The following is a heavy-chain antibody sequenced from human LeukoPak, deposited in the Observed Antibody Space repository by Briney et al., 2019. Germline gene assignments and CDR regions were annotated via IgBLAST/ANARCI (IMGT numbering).Heavy chain of an antibody. Sequence: PSETLSLTCTVSGGSISSYYWSWIRQPPGKGLEWIGYIYYSGSTNYNPSLKSRVTISVDTSKNQFSLKLSSVTAADTAVYYCARGGSSSWFFDYWGQGTLATVSS. CDR1: GGSISSYY. CDR2: IYYSGST. CDR3: ARGGSSSWFFDY. V-gene: IGHV4-59*01. D-gene: IGHD6-13*01. J-gene: IGHJ4*02.